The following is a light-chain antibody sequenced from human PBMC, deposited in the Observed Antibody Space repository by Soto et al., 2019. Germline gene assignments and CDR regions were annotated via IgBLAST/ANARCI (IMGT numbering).Light chain of an antibody. CDR3: QHSNSYSEA. Sequence: DIQMTQSPATLSGSVGDRVTITCRASQTISSWLAWYQQKPGKAPKLLIYKASTLKSGVPSRFSGSGSGTEFTITISSLQPEDFATDYCQHSNSYSEAFGQGTKVELK. CDR1: QTISSW. CDR2: KAS. J-gene: IGKJ1*01. V-gene: IGKV1-5*03.